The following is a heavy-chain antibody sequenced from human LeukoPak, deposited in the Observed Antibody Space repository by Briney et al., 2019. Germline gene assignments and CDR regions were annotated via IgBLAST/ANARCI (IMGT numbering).Heavy chain of an antibody. Sequence: PGGSLRLSCAASGFTFSSYWMSWVRQAPGKGLEWVANIKQDGSEKYYVDSVKGRFTISRDNAKNSLYLQMNSLRAEDTAVYYCARDAVTSTYYFDYWGQGTLVTVSS. CDR2: IKQDGSEK. D-gene: IGHD2-21*02. J-gene: IGHJ4*02. CDR3: ARDAVTSTYYFDY. CDR1: GFTFSSYW. V-gene: IGHV3-7*01.